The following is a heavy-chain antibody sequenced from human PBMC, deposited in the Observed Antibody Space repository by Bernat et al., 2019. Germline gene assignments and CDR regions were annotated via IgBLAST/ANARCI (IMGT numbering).Heavy chain of an antibody. CDR1: GFTLSNYG. CDR2: ISDSGATT. CDR3: ERGTYGLFGWCDS. D-gene: IGHD3-10*01. Sequence: EVQLLESGGTLIQPGGFLRLSCAASGFTLSNYGMSWIRQAPGKGLEWVSGISDSGATTHHADSVKGRFTISRDNSNNVLYLQMYSLRAEDTAIYYCERGTYGLFGWCDSWGQGTLVTVSS. V-gene: IGHV3-23*01. J-gene: IGHJ5*01.